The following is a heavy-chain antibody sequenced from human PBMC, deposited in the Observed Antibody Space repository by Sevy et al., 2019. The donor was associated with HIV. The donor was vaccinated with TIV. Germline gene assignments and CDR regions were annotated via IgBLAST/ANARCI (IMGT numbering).Heavy chain of an antibody. CDR2: MNPNSGNT. J-gene: IGHJ3*02. CDR3: ARGLDSSSWSDAFDI. D-gene: IGHD6-13*01. V-gene: IGHV1-8*01. CDR1: GYTFTSYD. Sequence: ASVKVSCKASGYTFTSYDINWVRQATGQGLEWVGWMNPNSGNTGYAQKFQGRVTMTRNTSISTAYMELSSLRSEDTAVYYCARGLDSSSWSDAFDIWGQGTMVTVSS.